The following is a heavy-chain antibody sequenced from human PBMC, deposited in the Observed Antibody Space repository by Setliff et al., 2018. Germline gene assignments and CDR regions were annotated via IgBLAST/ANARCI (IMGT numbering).Heavy chain of an antibody. J-gene: IGHJ6*03. CDR2: IYTSGST. CDR1: GGSIRGYY. D-gene: IGHD3-10*01. Sequence: PSETLSLTCTVSGGSIRGYYWSWIRQPPWKGLEWIGYIYTSGSTNYNPSLKSRVTISLDTSKNQFSLKLSAVTAADTAVYYCARDRRDYIGAGSSEIDYYYYYYMDVLGKGTTVTVSS. V-gene: IGHV4-4*08. CDR3: ARDRRDYIGAGSSEIDYYYYYYMDV.